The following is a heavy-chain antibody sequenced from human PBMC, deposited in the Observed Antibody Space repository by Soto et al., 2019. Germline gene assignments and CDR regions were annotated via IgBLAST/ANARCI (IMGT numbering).Heavy chain of an antibody. CDR2: IYYTGST. CDR1: GGSFSGYY. J-gene: IGHJ5*02. CDR3: ARAQSFAFHNWFDP. Sequence: SETLSLTCAVYGGSFSGYYWSWIRQPPGKGLEWIGEIYYTGSTNYNPSLKSRVTISVDTSTNRFSLRLRSVTAADTAVYYCARAQSFAFHNWFDPWGQGTLVTVSS. V-gene: IGHV4-34*01.